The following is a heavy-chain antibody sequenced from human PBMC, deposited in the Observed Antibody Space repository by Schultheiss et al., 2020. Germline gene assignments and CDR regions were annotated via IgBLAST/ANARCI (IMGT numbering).Heavy chain of an antibody. CDR2: INSDGSST. J-gene: IGHJ6*02. CDR1: GFTFSDST. D-gene: IGHD4-17*01. V-gene: IGHV3-74*01. CDR3: ARADYGDYGRNGMDV. Sequence: GGSLRLSCAASGFTFSDSTVHWVRQASGKGLEWVSRINSDGSSTNYADSVKGRFTISRDNAKNTVYLQMNSLRDEDRAVYYCARADYGDYGRNGMDVWGQGTTVTVSS.